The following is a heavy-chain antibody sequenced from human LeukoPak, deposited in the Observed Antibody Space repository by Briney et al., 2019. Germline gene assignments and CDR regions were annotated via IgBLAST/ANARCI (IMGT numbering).Heavy chain of an antibody. V-gene: IGHV4-4*07. CDR1: GGSISSYY. J-gene: IGHJ5*02. CDR2: IYTSGST. D-gene: IGHD3-22*01. Sequence: SETLSLTCTVSGGSISSYYWSWTRQPAGKGLEWIGRIYTSGSTNYNPSLKSRVTMSVDTSKNQFSLKLSSVTAADTAVYYCARDYYDSSGYYNWFDPWGQGTLVTVSS. CDR3: ARDYYDSSGYYNWFDP.